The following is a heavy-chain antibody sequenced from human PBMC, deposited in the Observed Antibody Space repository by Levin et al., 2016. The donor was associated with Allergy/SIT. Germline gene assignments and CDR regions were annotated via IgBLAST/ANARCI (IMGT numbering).Heavy chain of an antibody. D-gene: IGHD3-10*01. Sequence: GESLKISCAASGFTFSSYAMSWVRQAPGKGLEWVSAISGSGGSTYYADSVKGRFTISRDNSKDTLYLHMDSLRAEDTAVYYCAKDDFVRGADFDHWGQGTLVTVSS. V-gene: IGHV3-23*01. CDR3: AKDDFVRGADFDH. CDR1: GFTFSSYA. J-gene: IGHJ4*02. CDR2: ISGSGGST.